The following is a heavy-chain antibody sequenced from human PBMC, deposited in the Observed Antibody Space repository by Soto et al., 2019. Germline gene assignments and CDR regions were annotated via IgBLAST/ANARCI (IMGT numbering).Heavy chain of an antibody. V-gene: IGHV1-69*08. CDR2: MVPTLGIA. CDR1: GGTFSSYT. Sequence: QVQLVQSGAEVKKPGSSVKVSCKASGGTFSSYTISWVRQAPGQGLEWMGRMVPTLGIANYAQKFQGRGTITAEKSTRTDYMELSRLGSEDTAVYYCARDLRQQQYNWFDPWGPGTLVNVSS. J-gene: IGHJ5*02. D-gene: IGHD6-13*01. CDR3: ARDLRQQQYNWFDP.